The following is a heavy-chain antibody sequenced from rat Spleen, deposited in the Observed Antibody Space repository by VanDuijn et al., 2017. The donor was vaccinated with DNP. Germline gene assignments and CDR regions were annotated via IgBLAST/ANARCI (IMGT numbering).Heavy chain of an antibody. CDR3: ARYGSVALDY. CDR1: GHSITSNY. CDR2: ISYSGST. J-gene: IGHJ2*01. Sequence: EVQLQESGPGLVQPSQSPSLTCSVTGHSITSNYWGWIRKFPGNKMEWIGHISYSGSTGYNPSLKSRISITRDTSKNQFFLQLNSVTTEDTATYYCARYGSVALDYWGQGVMVTVSS. D-gene: IGHD3-3*01. V-gene: IGHV3-1*01.